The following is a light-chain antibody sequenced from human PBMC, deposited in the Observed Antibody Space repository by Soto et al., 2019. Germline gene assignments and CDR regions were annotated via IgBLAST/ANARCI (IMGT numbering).Light chain of an antibody. CDR3: QQYNNWPLT. V-gene: IGKV3D-15*01. Sequence: EIVMTQSPATLSVSPGDRATLSCRASQSVDNDLAWYQQKPGQPPRLLIYDASTRATGIPARFSGSHAGTEFTRTISSLLSEDFSVDFCQQYNNWPLTVGGGTKVETK. J-gene: IGKJ4*02. CDR1: QSVDND. CDR2: DAS.